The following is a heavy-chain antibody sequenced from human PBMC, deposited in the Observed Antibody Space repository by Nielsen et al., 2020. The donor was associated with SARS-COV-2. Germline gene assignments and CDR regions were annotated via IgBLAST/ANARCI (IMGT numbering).Heavy chain of an antibody. CDR2: INTNTGNP. Sequence: ASVKVSCKAPGYTFTNYVMNWVRQAPGQGLEWMGRINTNTGNPTHAQGFTGRFVFSVDTSVSTAYLQISSLKAEDTAVYYCARLGFSSSSWFDYWGQGTLVTVSS. CDR3: ARLGFSSSSWFDY. CDR1: GYTFTNYV. V-gene: IGHV7-4-1*02. D-gene: IGHD6-6*01. J-gene: IGHJ4*02.